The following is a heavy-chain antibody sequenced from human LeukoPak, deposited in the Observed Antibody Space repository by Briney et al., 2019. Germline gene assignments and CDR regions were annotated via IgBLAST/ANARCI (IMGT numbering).Heavy chain of an antibody. V-gene: IGHV4-34*01. CDR2: INRSGST. J-gene: IGHJ4*02. CDR3: ARGFDRWWAQNFDY. CDR1: GGSFSGYY. Sequence: PSETLSLTCAVHGGSFSGYYWSSVRQPPGKGLGWIGEINRSGSTSYNPSLKSRVTISVDTSKNQFSLKLSSVTAADTAVYYCARGFDRWWAQNFDYWGQGTLVTVSS. D-gene: IGHD2-15*01.